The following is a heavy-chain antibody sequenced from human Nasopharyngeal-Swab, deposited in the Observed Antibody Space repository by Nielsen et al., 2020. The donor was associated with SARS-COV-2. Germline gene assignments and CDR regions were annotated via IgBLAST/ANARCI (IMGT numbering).Heavy chain of an antibody. CDR1: GFTFSSYA. CDR3: ARKDVFAYGVDAFDI. V-gene: IGHV3-23*01. J-gene: IGHJ3*02. CDR2: VTGSGYGT. Sequence: GESLKISCAASGFTFSSYAMTWVRQAPGTGLEWVSVVTGSGYGTDYADSVKGRFTISRDNAKNTLYLQMNSLRAEDTAVYYCARKDVFAYGVDAFDIWGQGTMVTVSS. D-gene: IGHD3-10*01.